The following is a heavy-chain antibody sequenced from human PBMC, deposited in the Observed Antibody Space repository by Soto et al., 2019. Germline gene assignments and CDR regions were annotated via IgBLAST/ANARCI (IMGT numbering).Heavy chain of an antibody. J-gene: IGHJ4*02. CDR2: IYHSGST. CDR1: GGSITSYF. D-gene: IGHD3-22*01. V-gene: IGHV4-59*01. Sequence: SETLSLTCTVSGGSITSYFWSWIRQPPGKGLEWIGYIYHSGSTNYNPSLKSRVTILVDTSNKQFSLRLSSVTAADTAMYYCARLNYYDSTGSIDYWGPGTLVTVSS. CDR3: ARLNYYDSTGSIDY.